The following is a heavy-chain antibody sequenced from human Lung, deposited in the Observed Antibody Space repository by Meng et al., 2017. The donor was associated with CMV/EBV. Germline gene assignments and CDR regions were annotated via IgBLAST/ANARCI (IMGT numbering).Heavy chain of an antibody. CDR2: ISTGSSYM. J-gene: IGHJ4*02. CDR3: ARVSGNSRYFDY. CDR1: GFTVSSYS. D-gene: IGHD3-10*01. V-gene: IGHV3-21*01. Sequence: ESXKISXAASGFTVSSYSINWVRQAPGKGLEWVSSISTGSSYMFYADSVKGRFTISSDNAKNAVYLQMNSLRVEDTAVYYCARVSGNSRYFDYWGQGTLVTVSS.